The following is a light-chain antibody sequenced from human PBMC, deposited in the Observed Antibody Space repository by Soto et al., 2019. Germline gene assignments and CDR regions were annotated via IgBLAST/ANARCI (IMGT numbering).Light chain of an antibody. CDR2: EVT. V-gene: IGLV2-8*01. Sequence: QSVLTQPTSASGSPGQSVTISCTGTSSDVGSYNLVSWYQQHPARAPKLIIYEVTKRPSGVPDRFSGSKSGNTASLTVSGLQAEDEADYYCTSYTGSKNLVFGEGTKLTVL. CDR3: TSYTGSKNLV. CDR1: SSDVGSYNL. J-gene: IGLJ3*02.